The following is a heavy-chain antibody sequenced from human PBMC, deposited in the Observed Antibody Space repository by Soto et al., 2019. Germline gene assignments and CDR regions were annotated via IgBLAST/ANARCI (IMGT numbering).Heavy chain of an antibody. Sequence: PGGSLRLSCAASGFTFNTYWMSWVRQAPGKGLEWVANIKQDGSEKNYVDSVKGRFTISRDNSKNSVYLQMNSLRAEDTAVYYCARSRILSIWGQGTMVTVSS. CDR3: ARSRILSI. CDR1: GFTFNTYW. D-gene: IGHD2-15*01. J-gene: IGHJ3*02. V-gene: IGHV3-7*01. CDR2: IKQDGSEK.